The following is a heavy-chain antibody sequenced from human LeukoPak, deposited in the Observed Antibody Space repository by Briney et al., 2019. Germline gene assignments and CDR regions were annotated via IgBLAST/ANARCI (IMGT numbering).Heavy chain of an antibody. Sequence: PGGSLRLSCAASGFTFISYEMNWVRQAPGKGLEWLSYISYSGNTIYYGDSVKGRFTISRDNSKNSVYLQMNNLRAEDTAVYYCARELDITGWVGAFDYWGQGTVVTVSS. CDR2: ISYSGNTI. CDR3: ARELDITGWVGAFDY. J-gene: IGHJ4*02. D-gene: IGHD6-19*01. CDR1: GFTFISYE. V-gene: IGHV3-48*03.